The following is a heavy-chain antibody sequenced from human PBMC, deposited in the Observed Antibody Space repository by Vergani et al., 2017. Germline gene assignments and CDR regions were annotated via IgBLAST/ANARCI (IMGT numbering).Heavy chain of an antibody. CDR3: ARDQSMVFCSSTGCFGGWFDP. J-gene: IGHJ5*02. CDR2: INPNSGGT. D-gene: IGHD2-2*01. V-gene: IGHV1-2*02. Sequence: QVQLVQSGAEVKKPGASVKVSCKASGYTFTGYYMQWVRQAPGQGLEWMGWINPNSGGTKYAQKFLGRVTMTRDTSISTAYMELRRLGSDDTAVYYCARDQSMVFCSSTGCFGGWFDPWGQGTLVTVSS. CDR1: GYTFTGYY.